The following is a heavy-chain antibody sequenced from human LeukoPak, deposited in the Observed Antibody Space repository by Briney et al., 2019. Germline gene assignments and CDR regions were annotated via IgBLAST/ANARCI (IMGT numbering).Heavy chain of an antibody. V-gene: IGHV3-48*03. Sequence: GGSLRLSCAASGFTFRIYGLHWVRQAPGKGLEWVSYITSSGDGVYYAHSVRGRFTISRDNAKNSLYLEMNSLRAEDTAVYYCARAIYISSGYSYGYYMDVWGKGTTVTVSS. CDR2: ITSSGDGV. CDR3: ARAIYISSGYSYGYYMDV. CDR1: GFTFRIYG. J-gene: IGHJ6*03. D-gene: IGHD5-18*01.